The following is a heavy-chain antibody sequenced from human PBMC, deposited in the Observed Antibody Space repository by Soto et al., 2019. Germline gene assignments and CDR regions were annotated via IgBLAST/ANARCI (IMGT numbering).Heavy chain of an antibody. CDR1: GFTFSSYG. CDR3: ASNGMEVDRSSWSHAWFDP. Sequence: GGSLRLSCAASGFTFSSYGMHWVRQAPGKGLEWVAVISYDGSNKYYADSVKGRFTISRDNSKNTLYLQMNSLRAEDTAVYYCASNGMEVDRSSWSHAWFDPWGQGTLVTVSS. V-gene: IGHV3-30*03. CDR2: ISYDGSNK. J-gene: IGHJ5*02. D-gene: IGHD6-13*01.